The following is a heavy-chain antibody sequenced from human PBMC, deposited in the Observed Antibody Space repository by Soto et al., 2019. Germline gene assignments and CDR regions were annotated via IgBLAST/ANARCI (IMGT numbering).Heavy chain of an antibody. CDR3: ARGSTDSYPGSRIFDF. CDR2: ITDTGGDT. D-gene: IGHD3-10*01. Sequence: EVQLLESGGDLVQPGGSLRLSCVASGITFWSRAMSWVRQAPGEGLEWVSTITDTGGDTKYADSVRGRFTMSRDNSKKTLYLQMNSLRVEDSALYYCARGSTDSYPGSRIFDFWGRGTLVTVSS. J-gene: IGHJ4*02. CDR1: GITFWSRA. V-gene: IGHV3-23*01.